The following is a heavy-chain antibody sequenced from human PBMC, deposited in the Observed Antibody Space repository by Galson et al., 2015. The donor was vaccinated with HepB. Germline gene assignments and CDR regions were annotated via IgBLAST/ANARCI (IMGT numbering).Heavy chain of an antibody. J-gene: IGHJ6*02. CDR1: GFIFSSYN. CDR3: ARVLGMVRGDPVAYYGMDV. Sequence: TLRLSCAASGFIFSSYNMHWVRQAPGKGLEWVALISSDGNNQYHADSVKGRFTISRDNSKNTLYVQMNSLRAEDAAVYYCARVLGMVRGDPVAYYGMDVWGQGTTVTVSS. CDR2: ISSDGNNQ. D-gene: IGHD3-10*01. V-gene: IGHV3-30-3*01.